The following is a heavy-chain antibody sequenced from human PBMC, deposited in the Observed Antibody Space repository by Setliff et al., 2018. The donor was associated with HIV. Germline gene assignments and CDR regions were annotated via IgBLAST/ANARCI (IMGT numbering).Heavy chain of an antibody. V-gene: IGHV1-46*02. D-gene: IGHD2-15*01. CDR3: ARSPYCTGGSCNSRRSIDS. CDR1: GHTFNSFY. J-gene: IGHJ4*02. Sequence: ASVKVSCKTSGHTFNSFYLHWVRQAPGQGLEWMAMINPSGGNTDHYAQRFQGRFSMTRDTSTGTVYLELSSLTSEDSAVYYCARSPYCTGGSCNSRRSIDSWGQGALVTVS. CDR2: INPSGGNTD.